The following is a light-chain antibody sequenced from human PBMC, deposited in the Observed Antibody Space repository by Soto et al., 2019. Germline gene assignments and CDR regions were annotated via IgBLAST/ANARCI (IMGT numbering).Light chain of an antibody. CDR2: GAS. CDR1: QSISNY. CDR3: KQSSSTPFLGT. V-gene: IGKV1-39*01. Sequence: DIQMTQSPSSLSASVGDRVTITCRASQSISNYLNWYQQKPGKAPKLLTYGASSLQSEVPSRFSGSRSETDFTLSITSLQPEDFATYYCKQSSSTPFLGTFGQGTRLEIK. J-gene: IGKJ5*01.